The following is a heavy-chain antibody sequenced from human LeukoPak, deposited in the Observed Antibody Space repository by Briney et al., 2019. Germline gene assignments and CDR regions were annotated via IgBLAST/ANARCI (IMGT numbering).Heavy chain of an antibody. D-gene: IGHD2-8*01. CDR2: ISGSGVST. CDR1: GFTFSRKG. CDR3: ARGLIVDY. Sequence: PGGSLRLSCAASGFTFSRKGMHWVRQAPGKGLEWVSAISGSGVSTYYADSVKGRFTISRDNSKNTLYLQMNSLRAEDTALYYCARGLIVDYWGQGTLVTVSS. J-gene: IGHJ4*02. V-gene: IGHV3-23*01.